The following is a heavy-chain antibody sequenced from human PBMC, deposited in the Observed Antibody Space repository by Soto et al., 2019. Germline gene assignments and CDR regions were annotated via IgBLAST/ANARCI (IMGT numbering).Heavy chain of an antibody. J-gene: IGHJ4*02. Sequence: QITLKECGPTLVKPTQTLTLTCTVSGFSLTTRGVAVGWVRQSPGKALHWLALIYGNGDTRYNPSLKTRLTITKDTSKNQVALTLTNMDPVDTATYYCAHRPSGWFLFDHWGQGTLVTVSS. D-gene: IGHD6-19*01. V-gene: IGHV2-5*01. CDR1: GFSLTTRGVA. CDR2: IYGNGDT. CDR3: AHRPSGWFLFDH.